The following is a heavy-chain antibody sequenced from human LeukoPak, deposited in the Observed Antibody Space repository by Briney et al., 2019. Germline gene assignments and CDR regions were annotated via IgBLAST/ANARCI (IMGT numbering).Heavy chain of an antibody. Sequence: GRSLRLSCAASGFTFSSYAMHWVRQAPGKGLEWMAVISYDGSNKYYADSVKGRFTISRDNSKNTLYLQMNSLRAEDTAVYYCARDHQNGRADIVVVTAPIDYWGQGTLVTVSS. J-gene: IGHJ4*02. V-gene: IGHV3-30-3*01. D-gene: IGHD2-21*02. CDR1: GFTFSSYA. CDR3: ARDHQNGRADIVVVTAPIDY. CDR2: ISYDGSNK.